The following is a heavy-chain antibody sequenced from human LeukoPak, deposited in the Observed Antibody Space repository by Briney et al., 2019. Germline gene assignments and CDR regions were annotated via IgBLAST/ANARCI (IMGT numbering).Heavy chain of an antibody. CDR3: AKDCGGDCYSYYYYYGMDV. V-gene: IGHV3-7*01. D-gene: IGHD2-21*02. J-gene: IGHJ6*02. Sequence: PGGSLRLSCAPPGFTFSSSWMSWVRQAPGEGLEWVANIKQDGSDKYYADSVKGRFTISRDNSKNTLYLQMNSLRAEDTAVYYCAKDCGGDCYSYYYYYGMDVWGQGTTVTVSS. CDR2: IKQDGSDK. CDR1: GFTFSSSW.